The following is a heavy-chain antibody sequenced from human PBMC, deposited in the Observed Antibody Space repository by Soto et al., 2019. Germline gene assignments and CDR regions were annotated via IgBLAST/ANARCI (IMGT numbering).Heavy chain of an antibody. Sequence: VQLVESGGGVVQPGRSLRLSCAASGFTFSDYAMHWVRQAPGKGLEWVAVVSHDGRNTHYADSVKGRFTISRDSSNNTGSLEMTSLRAEGTAVYYGAKGGRQWLVTSDFNYWGQGALVTVSS. CDR3: AKGGRQWLVTSDFNY. V-gene: IGHV3-30*18. CDR2: VSHDGRNT. J-gene: IGHJ4*02. D-gene: IGHD6-19*01. CDR1: GFTFSDYA.